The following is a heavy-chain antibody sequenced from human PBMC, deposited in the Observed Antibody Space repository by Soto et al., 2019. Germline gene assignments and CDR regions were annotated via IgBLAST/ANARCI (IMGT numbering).Heavy chain of an antibody. CDR3: ARGRGFGYGIDY. CDR1: GDSISSGDHY. V-gene: IGHV4-30-4*01. D-gene: IGHD5-18*01. Sequence: QVQLQESGPGLVKPSQTLSLTCTVSGDSISSGDHYWSWIRQPPGKGPEWMGHMKNSGSPYYSPSLRSRVTLSADTSRNQFALKLSSVTAADTAVYFCARGRGFGYGIDYWGQGTLVSVSS. J-gene: IGHJ4*02. CDR2: MKNSGSP.